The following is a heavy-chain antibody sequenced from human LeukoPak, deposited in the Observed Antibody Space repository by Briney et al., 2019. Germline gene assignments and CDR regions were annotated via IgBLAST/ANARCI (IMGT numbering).Heavy chain of an antibody. CDR2: INPNSGGT. V-gene: IGHV1-2*02. CDR1: GYTFTGYY. D-gene: IGHD5-24*01. J-gene: IGHJ6*03. CDR3: ARRSYYYYYYMDV. Sequence: ASVKVSCKASGYTFTGYYMHWVRQAPGQGLEWMGWINPNSGGTNYAQKFQGRVTMTRVTSISTAYMELSRLRSDDTAVYYCARRSYYYYYYMDVWGKGTTVTVSS.